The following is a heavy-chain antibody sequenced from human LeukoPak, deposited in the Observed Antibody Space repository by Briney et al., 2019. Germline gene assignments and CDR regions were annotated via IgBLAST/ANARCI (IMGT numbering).Heavy chain of an antibody. CDR2: IYHSGST. Sequence: PSETLSLTCTVSGYSISSGFYWGLIRQPPGKGLEWIGSIYHSGSTYYNPSLKSRVTISVDMSKNQLSLKLSSVTAADTAVYYCATGFNWFDPWGQGTLVTVSS. J-gene: IGHJ5*02. CDR3: ATGFNWFDP. CDR1: GYSISSGFY. V-gene: IGHV4-38-2*02.